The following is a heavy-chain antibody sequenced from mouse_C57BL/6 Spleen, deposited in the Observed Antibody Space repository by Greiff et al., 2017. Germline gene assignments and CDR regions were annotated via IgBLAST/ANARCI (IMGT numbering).Heavy chain of an antibody. CDR1: GYAFTNYL. J-gene: IGHJ1*03. D-gene: IGHD1-1*01. CDR3: AREGYSGSSWNWYFDV. V-gene: IGHV1-54*01. Sequence: VQLQQSGAELVRPGTSVQVSCKASGYAFTNYLIEWVKQRPGQGLEWIGVINPGRGGTIYNEKFKGKATLTADKSSSTAYMQVSSRTSEDSAVYFCAREGYSGSSWNWYFDVWGTGTTVTVSS. CDR2: INPGRGGT.